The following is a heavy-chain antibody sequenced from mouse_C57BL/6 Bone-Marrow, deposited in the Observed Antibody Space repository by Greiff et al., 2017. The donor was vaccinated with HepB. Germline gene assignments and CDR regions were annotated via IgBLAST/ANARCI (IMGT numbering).Heavy chain of an antibody. CDR2: IYPGDGDT. CDR1: GYAFSSYW. J-gene: IGHJ4*01. V-gene: IGHV1-80*01. Sequence: VQLQQSGAELVKPGASVKISCKASGYAFSSYWMNWVKQRPGKGLEWIGQIYPGDGDTNYNGKFKGKATLTADKSTSTAYMQLSSLTSEDYAVYFCARKGIYYGAMDYWGQGTSVTVSS. D-gene: IGHD2-1*01. CDR3: ARKGIYYGAMDY.